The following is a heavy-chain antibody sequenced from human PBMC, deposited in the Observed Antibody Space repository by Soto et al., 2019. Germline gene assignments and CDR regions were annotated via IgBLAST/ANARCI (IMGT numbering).Heavy chain of an antibody. CDR2: ISYDGSNK. CDR1: GFTFSSYG. J-gene: IGHJ4*02. Sequence: GGSLILSCAASGFTFSSYGMHWVRQAPGKGLEWVAVISYDGSNKYYADSVKGRFTISRDNSKNTLYLQMNSLRAEDTAVYYCAKGALASGWYKSPLGYWRQGTLVTVSS. V-gene: IGHV3-30*18. D-gene: IGHD6-19*01. CDR3: AKGALASGWYKSPLGY.